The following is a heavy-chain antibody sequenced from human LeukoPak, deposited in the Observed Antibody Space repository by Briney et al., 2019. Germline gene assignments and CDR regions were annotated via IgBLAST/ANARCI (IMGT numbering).Heavy chain of an antibody. CDR1: GYSFTSYW. Sequence: KPGESLKISCKGSGYSFTSYWIGWVRQMPGKGLEWMGIIYPGDSDTRYSPSFQGHVTISADKSISTAYLQWSSLKASDTAMYYCARPAEKSGSSYYFDYWGQGTLVTVSS. CDR3: ARPAEKSGSSYYFDY. V-gene: IGHV5-51*01. J-gene: IGHJ4*02. CDR2: IYPGDSDT. D-gene: IGHD1-26*01.